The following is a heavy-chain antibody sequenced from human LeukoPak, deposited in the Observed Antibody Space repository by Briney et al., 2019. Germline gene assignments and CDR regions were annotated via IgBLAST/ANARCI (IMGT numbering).Heavy chain of an antibody. CDR3: ARDVYSSSWYQVWYFDY. V-gene: IGHV1-2*02. Sequence: ASVKVSCKASGYTFTGYYMHWVRQAPGQGLEWMGWINPNSGGTNYAQKFQGRVTMTRDTSISTAYVELSRLRSDDTAVYYCARDVYSSSWYQVWYFDYWGQGTLVTVSS. CDR1: GYTFTGYY. CDR2: INPNSGGT. J-gene: IGHJ4*02. D-gene: IGHD6-13*01.